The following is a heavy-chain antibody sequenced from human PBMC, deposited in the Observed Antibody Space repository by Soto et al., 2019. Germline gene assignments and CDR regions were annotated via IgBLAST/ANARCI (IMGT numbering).Heavy chain of an antibody. Sequence: PGESLKISCKGSGYSFTSDWIGWVRQMPGKGLEWMGIIYPGDSDTRYSPSFQGQVTISADKSISTAYLQWSSLKASDTAMYYCARAVVAAGYYYGMDVWGQGTTVTVSS. CDR1: GYSFTSDW. CDR3: ARAVVAAGYYYGMDV. CDR2: IYPGDSDT. J-gene: IGHJ6*02. D-gene: IGHD2-15*01. V-gene: IGHV5-51*01.